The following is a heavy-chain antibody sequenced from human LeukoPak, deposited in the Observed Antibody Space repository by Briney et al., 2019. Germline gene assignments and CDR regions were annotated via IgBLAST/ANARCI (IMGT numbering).Heavy chain of an antibody. CDR3: AKVSRITMVRGVTPYFDY. D-gene: IGHD3-10*01. J-gene: IGHJ4*02. V-gene: IGHV3-23*01. CDR1: GFTFSSYA. Sequence: PGGSLRLSCAASGFTFSSYAMSWVRQAPGKGLEWVSAISGSGGSTYYADSVKGRFTISRDNSKNTLYLQMNSLRAEDTAVYYCAKVSRITMVRGVTPYFDYWGQGTLVTVSS. CDR2: ISGSGGST.